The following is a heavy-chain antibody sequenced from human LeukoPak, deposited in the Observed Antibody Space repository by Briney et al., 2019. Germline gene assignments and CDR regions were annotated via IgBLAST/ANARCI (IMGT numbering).Heavy chain of an antibody. CDR2: INPNSGGT. CDR3: ARVADTAMANFDY. Sequence: ASVKVSCKASGYTFPGYYMHWVRQAPGQGLEWNGRINPNSGGTNYAQKFQGRVTMTRDTSISTAYMELSRLRSDDTAVYYCARVADTAMANFDYWGQGTLVTVSS. D-gene: IGHD5-18*01. V-gene: IGHV1-2*06. CDR1: GYTFPGYY. J-gene: IGHJ4*02.